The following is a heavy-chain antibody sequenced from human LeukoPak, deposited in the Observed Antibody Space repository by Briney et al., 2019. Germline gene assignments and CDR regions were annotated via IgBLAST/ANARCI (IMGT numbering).Heavy chain of an antibody. CDR3: ARAAPRDYSGGRWFFDWFGP. Sequence: ASVKVSCKASGYTFSGYYMHWMRQAPGQGLEWVGWINPNSGGTNYAQKFQGRVTMTGDTSISTVYMELNRLRSDGTAVYYCARAAPRDYSGGRWFFDWFGPWGQGTLVTVFS. D-gene: IGHD2-15*01. V-gene: IGHV1-2*02. CDR2: INPNSGGT. CDR1: GYTFSGYY. J-gene: IGHJ5*02.